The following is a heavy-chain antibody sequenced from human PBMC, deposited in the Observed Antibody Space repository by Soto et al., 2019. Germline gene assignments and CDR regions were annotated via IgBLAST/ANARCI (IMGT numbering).Heavy chain of an antibody. Sequence: QVQLQVLGPGLVKPSGTLSLTCTVSGGSISRYYWSWIRQPPGKGLEWIGYMYNTGRTVYNPSFKSRVTISVDTSKNQFSLQLDSVTAADTATYYCARDLWGYCGTDCYPLDVWGQGTTVTVSS. V-gene: IGHV4-59*01. D-gene: IGHD2-21*02. CDR3: ARDLWGYCGTDCYPLDV. CDR2: MYNTGRT. CDR1: GGSISRYY. J-gene: IGHJ6*02.